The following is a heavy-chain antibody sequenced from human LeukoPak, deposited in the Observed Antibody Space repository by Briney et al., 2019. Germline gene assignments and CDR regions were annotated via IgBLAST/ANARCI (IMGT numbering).Heavy chain of an antibody. J-gene: IGHJ4*02. CDR2: IYYSGST. Sequence: PSETLSLTCTVSGGSISSYYWSWIRQPPGKGLEWIGYIYYSGSTNYNPSLKSRVTISVDTSKNQFSLKLSSVTAADAAVYYCAGGYGSAPFDYWGQGTLVTVSS. CDR3: AGGYGSAPFDY. D-gene: IGHD3-10*01. V-gene: IGHV4-59*01. CDR1: GGSISSYY.